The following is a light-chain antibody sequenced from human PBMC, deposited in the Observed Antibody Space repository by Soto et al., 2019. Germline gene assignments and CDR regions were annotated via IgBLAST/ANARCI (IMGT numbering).Light chain of an antibody. V-gene: IGKV3-11*01. CDR2: DAS. CDR1: QSVASY. J-gene: IGKJ5*01. Sequence: EIVLPQSPATLSLSPGERATLSCRASQSVASYLAWYQQKPGQAPRLLIYDASNRATGVPARFSGSGSGTDFTLTISSLEPEDSAVDYCQQRSSWPPITFGQGQRLEIK. CDR3: QQRSSWPPIT.